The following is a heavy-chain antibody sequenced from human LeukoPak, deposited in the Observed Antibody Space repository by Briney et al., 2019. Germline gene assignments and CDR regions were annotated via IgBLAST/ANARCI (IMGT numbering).Heavy chain of an antibody. CDR2: IIPIFGTA. J-gene: IGHJ4*02. CDR1: GGTFSSYA. V-gene: IGHV1-69*01. CDR3: ARSLAYCGGDCYFDY. D-gene: IGHD2-21*02. Sequence: GASVKVSCKASGGTFSSYAISWVRQARGQGLEWMGGIIPIFGTANYAQKFQGRVTITADESTSTAYMELSSLRSEDTAVYYCARSLAYCGGDCYFDYWGQGTLVTVSS.